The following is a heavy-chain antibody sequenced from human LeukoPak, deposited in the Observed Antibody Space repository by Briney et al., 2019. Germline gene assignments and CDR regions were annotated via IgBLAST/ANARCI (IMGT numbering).Heavy chain of an antibody. CDR1: GFTFSSYA. D-gene: IGHD3-22*01. CDR2: ISGSGGST. V-gene: IGHV3-23*01. Sequence: RSGGSLRLSCAASGFTFSSYAMSWVRQAPGKGLEWVSAISGSGGSTYYADSVKGRFTISRDNSKNTLYLQMNSLRAEDTAVYYCAKDLVSSGLTGKFDYWGQGTLVTVSS. CDR3: AKDLVSSGLTGKFDY. J-gene: IGHJ4*02.